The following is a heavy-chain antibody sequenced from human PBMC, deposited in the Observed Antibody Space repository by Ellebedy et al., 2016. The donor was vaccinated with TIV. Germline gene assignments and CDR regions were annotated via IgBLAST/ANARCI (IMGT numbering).Heavy chain of an antibody. D-gene: IGHD2-21*01. V-gene: IGHV5-51*01. CDR1: GYSFPNYW. Sequence: GESLKISCKASGYSFPNYWIGWVRQMPGEGLEWMGIIYPGQSIIKYSPSFQGQVTISADRSISTAYLQLNRLKAWDSAMFYCARQRCGGDTCYSVDFWGQGTLVTVSS. CDR3: ARQRCGGDTCYSVDF. CDR2: IYPGQSII. J-gene: IGHJ4*02.